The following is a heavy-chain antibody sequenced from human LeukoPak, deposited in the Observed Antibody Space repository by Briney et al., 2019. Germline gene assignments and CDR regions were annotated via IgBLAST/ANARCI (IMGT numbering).Heavy chain of an antibody. CDR3: ARGDGVYYDSSGYFVH. J-gene: IGHJ5*02. V-gene: IGHV1-46*01. CDR2: INPSGGST. Sequence: GASVKVSCKASGYTFTTYYMHWVRQAPGQGLEWMGIINPSGGSTSYAQKFQGRVTMTRDTSTSTVYMELSSLRSEDTAVYYCARGDGVYYDSSGYFVHWGQGTLVTVSS. CDR1: GYTFTTYY. D-gene: IGHD3-22*01.